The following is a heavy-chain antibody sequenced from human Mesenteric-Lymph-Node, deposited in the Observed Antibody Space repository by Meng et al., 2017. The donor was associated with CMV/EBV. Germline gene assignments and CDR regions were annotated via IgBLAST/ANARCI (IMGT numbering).Heavy chain of an antibody. Sequence: SETLSLTCTVSGGSMSSRSYYWGWIRQPPGKGLEWIGSIHYSGNTYYNPSLRSRVIISVDTSKNQFSLKLSSVTAADTAVYYCARVEGVVWASRFSDWLNEYFQYWGQGTLVTVSS. D-gene: IGHD3/OR15-3a*01. CDR1: GGSMSSRSYY. J-gene: IGHJ1*01. V-gene: IGHV4-39*07. CDR3: ARVEGVVWASRFSDWLNEYFQY. CDR2: IHYSGNT.